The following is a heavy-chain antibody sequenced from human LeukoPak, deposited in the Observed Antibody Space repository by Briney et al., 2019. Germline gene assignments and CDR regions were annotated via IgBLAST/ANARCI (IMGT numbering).Heavy chain of an antibody. Sequence: GSSVKVSCKACGGTFSSYAISWVRQAPGQGLEWMGGIIPIFGTANYAQKFQGRVTITTDESTSTAYMELSSLRSEDTAVYYCARAGNVLRYFDWLFPFDYWGQGTLVTVSS. CDR1: GGTFSSYA. V-gene: IGHV1-69*05. D-gene: IGHD3-9*01. CDR2: IIPIFGTA. J-gene: IGHJ4*02. CDR3: ARAGNVLRYFDWLFPFDY.